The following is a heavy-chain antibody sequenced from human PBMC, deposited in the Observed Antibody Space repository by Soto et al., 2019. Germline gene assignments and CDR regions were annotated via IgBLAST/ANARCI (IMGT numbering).Heavy chain of an antibody. J-gene: IGHJ6*02. V-gene: IGHV1-18*01. CDR2: ISPFNGNT. D-gene: IGHD2-15*01. CDR1: GYSFTRYG. CDR3: ARDHMRYCSGGSCYYYYGMDV. Sequence: ASVKVSCKTSGYSFTRYGLSWVRQAPGQGLEWMGWISPFNGNTNYAHNLRGKITMTTDTSTNTAYLEVRSLTFDDTAVYYCARDHMRYCSGGSCYYYYGMDVWG.